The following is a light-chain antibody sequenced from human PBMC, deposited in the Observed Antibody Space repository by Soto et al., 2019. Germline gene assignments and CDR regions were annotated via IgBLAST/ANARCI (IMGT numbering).Light chain of an antibody. Sequence: DIVMTQSPATLSVSPGEGATLSCRASQSVGSNLAWYQQKPGQAPRLLIYDASNRATGIPARFSGSGSGTDFTLTISSLEPEDFAVYYCQQRSNWPRTFGQGTKVDIK. CDR3: QQRSNWPRT. CDR1: QSVGSN. CDR2: DAS. V-gene: IGKV3-11*01. J-gene: IGKJ1*01.